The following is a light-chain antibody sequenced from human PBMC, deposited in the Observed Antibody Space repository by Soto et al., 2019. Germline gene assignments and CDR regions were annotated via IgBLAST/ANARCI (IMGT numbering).Light chain of an antibody. CDR3: QQYNNWPQT. CDR1: QSVSSN. CDR2: GVS. V-gene: IGKV3-15*01. J-gene: IGKJ1*01. Sequence: EIVMTQSPATLSVSPEERATLSCRASQSVSSNLAWYQQKPGQAPRLLIYGVSTRATGVPARFSGSGSGTEFTLTISSLQSEDFAVYYCQQYNNWPQTFGQGTKVEIK.